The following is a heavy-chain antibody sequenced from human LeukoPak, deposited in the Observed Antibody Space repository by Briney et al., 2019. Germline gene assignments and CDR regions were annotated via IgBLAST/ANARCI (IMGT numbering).Heavy chain of an antibody. CDR2: IDSSESYT. CDR1: GYSFTCYW. CDR3: ARSYGSGSYYNTWFDP. D-gene: IGHD3-10*01. J-gene: IGHJ5*02. Sequence: GESLKISCKGSGYSFTCYWIRWVRQMPGKGLEWMGRIDSSESYTNYSTPFQGHVTLSADKSISTAYLQWSSLKASDTAMYYCARSYGSGSYYNTWFDPWGQGTLVTVSS. V-gene: IGHV5-10-1*01.